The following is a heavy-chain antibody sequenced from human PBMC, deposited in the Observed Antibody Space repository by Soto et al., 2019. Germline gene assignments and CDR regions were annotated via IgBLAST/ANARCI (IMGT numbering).Heavy chain of an antibody. V-gene: IGHV3-23*01. D-gene: IGHD3-10*01. CDR2: ISGSGLLA. Sequence: GGSLRLSCSISGFTSGNYAMNWVRQAPGKGLEWLSVISGSGLLAYYADSVKGRFTVSSDKPKSTVILQLTNLTLEDTASYYCAQAERVGVPFRGGQGTLVTVSS. CDR1: GFTSGNYA. CDR3: AQAERVGVPFR. J-gene: IGHJ4*02.